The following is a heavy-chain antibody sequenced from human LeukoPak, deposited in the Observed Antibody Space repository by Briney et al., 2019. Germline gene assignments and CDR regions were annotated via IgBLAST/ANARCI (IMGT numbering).Heavy chain of an antibody. J-gene: IGHJ5*02. CDR2: IYYSGST. Sequence: SQTLSLTYTVSGGSISSGDYYWSWIRQPPGKGLEWIGYIYYSGSTYYNPSLKSRVTISVDTSKNQFSLKLSSVTAADTAVYYCARGGYYYYDSSGYYYDLNWFDPWGQGTLVTVSS. V-gene: IGHV4-30-4*01. CDR3: ARGGYYYYDSSGYYYDLNWFDP. CDR1: GGSISSGDYY. D-gene: IGHD3-22*01.